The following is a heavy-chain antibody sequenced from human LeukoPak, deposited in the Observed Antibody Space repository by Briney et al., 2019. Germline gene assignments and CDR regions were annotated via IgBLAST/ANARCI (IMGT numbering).Heavy chain of an antibody. Sequence: SETLSLTCTVSGSSISNSYWNWIRQPPGKGLEWIGYISYSGTTNSNPSLKSRVTLSVDTSKNELSLKLSSVTAADTAVYYCARRASRENYFDYWGQGTLVTVSS. D-gene: IGHD5-24*01. CDR3: ARRASRENYFDY. CDR1: GSSISNSY. V-gene: IGHV4-59*08. J-gene: IGHJ4*02. CDR2: ISYSGTT.